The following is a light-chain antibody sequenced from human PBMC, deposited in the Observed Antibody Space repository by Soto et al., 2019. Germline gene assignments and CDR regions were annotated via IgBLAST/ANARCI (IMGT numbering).Light chain of an antibody. CDR3: QQYGSSPYT. CDR1: QSVSSSY. CDR2: GAS. J-gene: IGKJ2*01. V-gene: IGKV3-20*01. Sequence: EIVMTQSPATLSVSPGERATLSCRASQSVSSSYLAWYQQKPGQAPRLLIYGASSRATGIPDRFSGSGSGTDFTLTISRLEPEDFAVYYYQQYGSSPYTFGQGTKLEIK.